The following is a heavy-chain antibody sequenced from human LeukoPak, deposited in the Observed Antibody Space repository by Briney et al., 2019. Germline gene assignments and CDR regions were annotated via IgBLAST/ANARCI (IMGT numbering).Heavy chain of an antibody. Sequence: NPGGSLRLSCAASGFTFSSHSMTWVRQAPGKGLEWVSSISSSSNYIYYAGSVKGRFTISRDNAKNSVSLQMNSLRAEGTAVYYCARALKPYGSSGTTYAFDIWGQGTMVTVSS. V-gene: IGHV3-21*06. CDR3: ARALKPYGSSGTTYAFDI. CDR1: GFTFSSHS. D-gene: IGHD6-25*01. CDR2: ISSSSNYI. J-gene: IGHJ3*02.